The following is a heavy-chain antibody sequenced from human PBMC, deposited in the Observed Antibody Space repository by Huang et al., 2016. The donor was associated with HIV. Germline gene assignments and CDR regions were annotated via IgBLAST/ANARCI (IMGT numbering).Heavy chain of an antibody. V-gene: IGHV1-24*01. CDR2: VDPEIGET. D-gene: IGHD3-9*01. CDR1: EYTLTELS. J-gene: IGHJ4*02. Sequence: QVQLVQSRAEVKKPGASVKVSCKVSEYTLTELSIHWVRQPPGKGLEWSGGVDPEIGETIYAQKFQGRVTMTEDTSTETAFMERSGLRPEDTAVYYCATGFDVFFDFWGQGTLVTVSS. CDR3: ATGFDVFFDF.